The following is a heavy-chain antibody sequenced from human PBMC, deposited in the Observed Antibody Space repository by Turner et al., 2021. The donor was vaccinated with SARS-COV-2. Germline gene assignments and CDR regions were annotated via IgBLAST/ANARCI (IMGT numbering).Heavy chain of an antibody. V-gene: IGHV3-21*01. CDR2: ISSTSSYI. J-gene: IGHJ6*02. Sequence: EVQLGEYGVGLGKPVGPLRLASGSSGVTLSSYSMNWVRQAPGKGLEWVSSISSTSSYIYYADSVKGRFTISRDNAKNSLYLQMNSLRAEDTAVYYCARDQGTLRDFWSGYYPGGMDVWGQGTTVTVSS. D-gene: IGHD3-3*01. CDR3: ARDQGTLRDFWSGYYPGGMDV. CDR1: GVTLSSYS.